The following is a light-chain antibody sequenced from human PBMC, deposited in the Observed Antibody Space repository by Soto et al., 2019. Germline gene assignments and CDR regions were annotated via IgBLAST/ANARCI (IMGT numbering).Light chain of an antibody. CDR2: GSS. J-gene: IGKJ1*01. Sequence: ASQSVSSNVDWSKQQXGEAAQLLIYGSSXRATGIAARLSGRGSGTEFTLNISSLQSEELTVYYCQQYNNWPWKCGQWTNGDIK. CDR3: QQYNNWPWK. V-gene: IGKV3-15*01. CDR1: QSVSSN.